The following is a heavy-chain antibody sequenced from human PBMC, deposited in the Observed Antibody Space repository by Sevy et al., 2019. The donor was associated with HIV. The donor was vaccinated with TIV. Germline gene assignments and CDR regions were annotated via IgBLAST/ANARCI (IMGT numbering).Heavy chain of an antibody. CDR2: IYYSGST. Sequence: SETLSLTCTVSGGSISSSSYYRGWIRQPPGKGLEWIGSIYYSGSTYYNPSLKSRVTISVDTSKNQFSLKLSSVTAADTAVYYCARQGGIVAFYWGQGTLVTVSS. V-gene: IGHV4-39*01. D-gene: IGHD1-26*01. J-gene: IGHJ4*02. CDR3: ARQGGIVAFY. CDR1: GGSISSSSYY.